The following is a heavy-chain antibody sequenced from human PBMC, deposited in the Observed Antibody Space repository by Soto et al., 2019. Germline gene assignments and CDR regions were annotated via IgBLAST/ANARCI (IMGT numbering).Heavy chain of an antibody. D-gene: IGHD6-19*01. Sequence: EVQLVESGGGLVQPGGSLRLSCAASGFTVSSNYMSWVRQAPGKGLEWVSVIYSGGSTYYADSVKGRFTISRHNSKNTLYLQMNSLRAEDTAVYYCASSYSSGWNDAFDIWGQGTMVTVSS. J-gene: IGHJ3*02. V-gene: IGHV3-53*04. CDR1: GFTVSSNY. CDR3: ASSYSSGWNDAFDI. CDR2: IYSGGST.